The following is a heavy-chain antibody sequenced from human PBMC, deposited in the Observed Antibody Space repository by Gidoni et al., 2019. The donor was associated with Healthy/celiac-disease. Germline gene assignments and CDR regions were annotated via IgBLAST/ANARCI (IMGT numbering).Heavy chain of an antibody. Sequence: EVPLVVSGGGLVEPGGSLTLSCRASGCPFSSYSMNWVRQAPGKGLEWVSYISSSSSTIYYADSVKGRFTISRDNAKNSLYLQMNSLRDEDTAVYYCARDGRFWSGYYTYWGQGTLVTVSS. CDR1: GCPFSSYS. D-gene: IGHD3-3*01. CDR2: ISSSSSTI. J-gene: IGHJ4*02. V-gene: IGHV3-48*02. CDR3: ARDGRFWSGYYTY.